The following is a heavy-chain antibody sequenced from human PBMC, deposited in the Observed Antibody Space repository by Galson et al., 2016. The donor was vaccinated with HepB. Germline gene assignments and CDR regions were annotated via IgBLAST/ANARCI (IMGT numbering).Heavy chain of an antibody. D-gene: IGHD1/OR15-1a*01. CDR1: GGSISSNYW. Sequence: SETLSLTCDVSGGSISSNYWWGWVRQSPEKGFEWIGEIYETGTANYNPSFTSRATISVDKSKNQISLRLDSVTAADTAMYYCARGTLGTTATMAFDYWGQGTLVTVSS. CDR3: ARGTLGTTATMAFDY. V-gene: IGHV4-4*02. J-gene: IGHJ4*02. CDR2: IYETGTA.